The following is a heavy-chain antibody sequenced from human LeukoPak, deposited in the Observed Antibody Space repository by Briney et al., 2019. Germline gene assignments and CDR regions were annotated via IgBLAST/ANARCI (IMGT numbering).Heavy chain of an antibody. CDR2: MSRSGDII. V-gene: IGHV3-48*01. CDR1: GFTFSDYN. J-gene: IGHJ4*02. Sequence: GGSLRLSCAASGFTFSDYNMNWVRRVPGKGLESVSYMSRSGDIIYYADSVKGRFTISRDNAKNSLYLQMNSLRAEDTAVYYCARDVYYGSGSPRLDYWGQGTLVTVSS. CDR3: ARDVYYGSGSPRLDY. D-gene: IGHD3-10*01.